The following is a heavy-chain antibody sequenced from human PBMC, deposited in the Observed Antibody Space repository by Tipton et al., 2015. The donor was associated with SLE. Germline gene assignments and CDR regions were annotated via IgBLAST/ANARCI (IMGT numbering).Heavy chain of an antibody. J-gene: IGHJ3*02. CDR1: GGSLSDHY. D-gene: IGHD3-16*02. Sequence: TLSLTCAVYGGSLSDHYWSWIRQPPGKGLEWIGQTDHSGGTSYTPSLKSRITISVDTFKNQWFLKLRSVTAADTAVYYCVRGLKSGQLSRRSDAFDIWGQGTNVTVSS. V-gene: IGHV4-34*10. CDR3: VRGLKSGQLSRRSDAFDI. CDR2: TDHSGGT.